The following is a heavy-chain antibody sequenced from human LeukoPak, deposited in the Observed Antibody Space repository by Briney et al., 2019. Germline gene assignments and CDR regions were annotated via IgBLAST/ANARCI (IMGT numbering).Heavy chain of an antibody. Sequence: SETLSLTCTVSGGSISSSSYYWGWIRQPPGKGLEWIGSIYYSGSTYYNPSLKSRVTISVDTSKNQFSLKLSSATAADTAVYYCAREEEYYYYMDVWGKGTTVTVSS. J-gene: IGHJ6*03. V-gene: IGHV4-39*07. CDR2: IYYSGST. CDR3: AREEEYYYYMDV. CDR1: GGSISSSSYY.